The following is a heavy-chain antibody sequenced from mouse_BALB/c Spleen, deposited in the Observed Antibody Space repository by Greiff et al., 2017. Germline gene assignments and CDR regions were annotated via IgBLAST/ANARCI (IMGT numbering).Heavy chain of an antibody. CDR3: ARFGLLRYFDY. D-gene: IGHD2-3*01. J-gene: IGHJ2*01. V-gene: IGHV1S81*02. CDR2: INPSNGRT. Sequence: QVQLQQPGGELVKPGASVKLSCKASGYTFTSYWMHWVKQRPGQGLEWIGEINPSNGRTNYNEKFKSKATLTVDKSSSTAYMQLSSLTSEDSAVYYCARFGLLRYFDYWGQGTTLTVSS. CDR1: GYTFTSYW.